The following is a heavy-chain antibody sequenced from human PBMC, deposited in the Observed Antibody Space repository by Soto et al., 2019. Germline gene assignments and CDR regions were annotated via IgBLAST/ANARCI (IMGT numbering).Heavy chain of an antibody. J-gene: IGHJ6*02. CDR2: LIPVFGTS. CDR3: ARAVRTGFYGIDV. Sequence: QVQLVQSGAEVKKPGSSVKVSCRASGASFSNYAVNWLRQAPGRGLEWMGGLIPVFGTSNYAEKFQGRLTITADESTSTAYMELSSLTSEDTAVYYCARAVRTGFYGIDVWGQGTTVSVSS. V-gene: IGHV1-69*01. CDR1: GASFSNYA.